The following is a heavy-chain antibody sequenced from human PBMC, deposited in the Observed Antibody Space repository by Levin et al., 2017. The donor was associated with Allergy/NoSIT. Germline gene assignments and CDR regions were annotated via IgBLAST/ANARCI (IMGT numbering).Heavy chain of an antibody. D-gene: IGHD3-9*01. V-gene: IGHV3-23*01. J-gene: IGHJ3*02. Sequence: GESLKISCAASGFTFSSYAMSWVRQAPGKGLEWVSAISGSGGSTYYADSVKGRFTISRDNSKNTLYLQMNSLRAEDTAVYYCAKGTYYDILTGYDDAFDIWGQGTMVTVSS. CDR3: AKGTYYDILTGYDDAFDI. CDR1: GFTFSSYA. CDR2: ISGSGGST.